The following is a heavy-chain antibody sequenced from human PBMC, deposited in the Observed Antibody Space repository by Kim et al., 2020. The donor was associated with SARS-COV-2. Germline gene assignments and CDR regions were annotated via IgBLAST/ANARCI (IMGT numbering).Heavy chain of an antibody. J-gene: IGHJ5*02. CDR3: ARASGSYYGGHWFDP. CDR2: IYYSGST. CDR1: GGSISSYY. D-gene: IGHD1-26*01. V-gene: IGHV4-59*13. Sequence: SETLSLTCTVSGGSISSYYWSWIRQPPGKGLEWIGYIYYSGSTNYNPSLKSRVTISVDTSKNQFSLKLSSVTAADTAVYYCARASGSYYGGHWFDPWGQGTLVTVSS.